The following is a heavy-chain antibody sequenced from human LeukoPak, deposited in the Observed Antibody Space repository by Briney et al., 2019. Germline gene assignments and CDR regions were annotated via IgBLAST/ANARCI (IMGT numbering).Heavy chain of an antibody. CDR1: GFRFSSHA. Sequence: PGGSLRLSFAASGFRFSSHAMHWVRRAPGKGLEWLALITYDGSAEYYADSVKGLYIISRDDSKSTLYLEMNGLRPDDRGVYFCARDRFVTRGVAVSGYWGQGTPVTVSS. J-gene: IGHJ4*02. CDR3: ARDRFVTRGVAVSGY. V-gene: IGHV3-30-3*01. CDR2: ITYDGSAE. D-gene: IGHD3-10*01.